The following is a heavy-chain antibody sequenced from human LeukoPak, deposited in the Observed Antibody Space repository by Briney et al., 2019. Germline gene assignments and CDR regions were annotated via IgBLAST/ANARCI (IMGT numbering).Heavy chain of an antibody. CDR2: IYNSGTT. CDR1: GGSISTGGDY. V-gene: IGHV4-31*03. D-gene: IGHD5-18*01. J-gene: IGHJ4*02. Sequence: SQTLSLTCTVSGGSISTGGDYWTWIRPRPGKGLEWIGYIYNSGTTYYNPSLESRVTISGDTSKNQFSLKLSSVTAADTAVYYCARTAGWSYGFDYWGQGTLVTVSS. CDR3: ARTAGWSYGFDY.